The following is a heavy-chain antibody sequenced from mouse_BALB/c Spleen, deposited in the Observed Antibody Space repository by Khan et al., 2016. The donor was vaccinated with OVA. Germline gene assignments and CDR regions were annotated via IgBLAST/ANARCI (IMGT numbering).Heavy chain of an antibody. Sequence: QVQLKQSGPGLVQPSQSLSITCTVSGFSLSNYSLHWVRQSPGKGLEWLGIIWSAGSTDYNAAFISRLTISKDNSRSHVFFKMNSLQPKDTAVYCCARRCYDYGRGALFAYWGQGTLVTVSA. D-gene: IGHD2-4*01. J-gene: IGHJ3*01. CDR1: GFSLSNYS. CDR3: ARRCYDYGRGALFAY. V-gene: IGHV2-2*02. CDR2: IWSAGST.